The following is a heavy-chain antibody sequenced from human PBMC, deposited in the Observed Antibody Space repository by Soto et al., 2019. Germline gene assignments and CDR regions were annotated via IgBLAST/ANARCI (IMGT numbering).Heavy chain of an antibody. CDR1: GFTFSSYA. Sequence: EVQLLESGGGLVQPGGSLRLSCAASGFTFSSYAMTWVRQAPGKGLEWVSTISGSGGTTYYADSVRGRFTISRDNSKNTRYLQMNTLRAEDTAFYSCTRYCPTASCYIRYGMDVWGQGTTVTVSS. CDR2: ISGSGGTT. V-gene: IGHV3-23*01. J-gene: IGHJ6*02. CDR3: TRYCPTASCYIRYGMDV. D-gene: IGHD2-2*02.